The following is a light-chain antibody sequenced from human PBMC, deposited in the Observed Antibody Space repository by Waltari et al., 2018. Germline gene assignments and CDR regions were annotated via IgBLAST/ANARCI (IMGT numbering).Light chain of an antibody. CDR3: SSYTTSSTVYV. CDR1: SSDVGTYDY. V-gene: IGLV2-14*03. Sequence: QSALTQPASVSGSPGQSITISCTGTSSDVGTYDYVSWYPPHPGKAPQLMIYDVTKRPLVFAHCFSGSKAGNTASLTISGLQAEDEADYYCSSYTTSSTVYVFGTGTKVTVL. J-gene: IGLJ1*01. CDR2: DVT.